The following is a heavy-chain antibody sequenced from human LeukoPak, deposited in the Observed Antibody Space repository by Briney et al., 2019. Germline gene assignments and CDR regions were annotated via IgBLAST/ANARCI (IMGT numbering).Heavy chain of an antibody. Sequence: SETQSLTCAVSGESLSGYFWTWIRQPPGKGLEWIGESNHFGSTDYNPSLKGRVTVSVDTSKKQFSLNVRSVTDADTAVYFCARGRLQLWSFPLPYNHYAIDVWGQGTTVTVSS. CDR2: SNHFGST. CDR1: GESLSGYF. D-gene: IGHD5-18*01. V-gene: IGHV4-34*01. CDR3: ARGRLQLWSFPLPYNHYAIDV. J-gene: IGHJ6*02.